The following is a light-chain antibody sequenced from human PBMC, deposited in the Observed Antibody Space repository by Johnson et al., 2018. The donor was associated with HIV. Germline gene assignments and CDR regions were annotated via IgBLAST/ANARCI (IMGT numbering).Light chain of an antibody. CDR1: SSNIANNY. CDR3: GTWDTSLSVYV. CDR2: ENN. J-gene: IGLJ1*01. V-gene: IGLV1-51*02. Sequence: QAVLTQPPSVSAAPGQKVTISCSGSSSNIANNYVSWYQQFPGTAPKLLIYENNKRPSGISDRFSGSKSGTSATLGITGLQTGDEADFYCGTWDTSLSVYVFGTGTKVTGL.